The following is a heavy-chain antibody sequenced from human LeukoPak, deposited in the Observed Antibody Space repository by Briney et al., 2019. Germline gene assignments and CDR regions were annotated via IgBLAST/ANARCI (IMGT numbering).Heavy chain of an antibody. CDR3: ARGPTISETGYFDY. D-gene: IGHD1-1*01. CDR1: GGSFSGYY. J-gene: IGHJ4*03. Sequence: PSETLSLTCAVYGGSFSGYYWSWIRQSSGRGLEWIGEINHSGDTNYNSSVKSRVTISVDTSKNQFSLKVRSLTAADTAVYYCARGPTISETGYFDYWGQGTLVTVSS. V-gene: IGHV4-34*01. CDR2: INHSGDT.